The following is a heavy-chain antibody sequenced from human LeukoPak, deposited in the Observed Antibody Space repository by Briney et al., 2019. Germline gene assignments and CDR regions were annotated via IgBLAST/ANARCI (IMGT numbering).Heavy chain of an antibody. Sequence: GGSLRLSCAASGFTFSSYAMSWVRQAPGKGLEWVSAISGSGGSTYYADSVKGRFTISRDNSKNTLYLQMNSLRAEDTAVYYCARDGIRVWFGEAERDYWGQGTLVTVSS. J-gene: IGHJ4*02. V-gene: IGHV3-23*01. CDR1: GFTFSSYA. CDR2: ISGSGGST. CDR3: ARDGIRVWFGEAERDY. D-gene: IGHD3-10*01.